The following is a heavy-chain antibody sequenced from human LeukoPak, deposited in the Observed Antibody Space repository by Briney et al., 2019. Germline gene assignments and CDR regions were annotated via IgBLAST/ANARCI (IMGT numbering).Heavy chain of an antibody. Sequence: ASVKVSCKASGFTFTSSAMQWVRQARGQRLEWIGWIVVGSGNTNYAQNFQDRVTITADISTNTAYLELTSLRSEDTAVYFCAGIPVFGVVLHQVPVWGKGTTVTVSS. CDR1: GFTFTSSA. CDR2: IVVGSGNT. CDR3: AGIPVFGVVLHQVPV. J-gene: IGHJ6*04. V-gene: IGHV1-58*02. D-gene: IGHD3-3*01.